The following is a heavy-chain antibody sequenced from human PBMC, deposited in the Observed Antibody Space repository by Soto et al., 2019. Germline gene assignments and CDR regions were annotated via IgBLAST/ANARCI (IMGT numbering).Heavy chain of an antibody. Sequence: GSGPTLVNPTQTLTLTCTFSGFSLSTSGMCVSWIRQPPGKALEWLALIDWDDEKYYSTSLKTRLTISKDTSKNQVVLTMTNMDPADTATYYCAQIQCYDILTGYYDSWGQGTLVTVSS. CDR3: AQIQCYDILTGYYDS. D-gene: IGHD3-9*01. CDR2: IDWDDEK. V-gene: IGHV2-70*01. J-gene: IGHJ4*02. CDR1: GFSLSTSGMC.